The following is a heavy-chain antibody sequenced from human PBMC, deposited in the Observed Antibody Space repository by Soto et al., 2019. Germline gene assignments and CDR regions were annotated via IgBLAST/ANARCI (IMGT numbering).Heavy chain of an antibody. D-gene: IGHD3-10*01. J-gene: IGHJ5*02. Sequence: GGSLILSCAASGFTFSSYSMNWVRQAPGKGLEWVSSISSSSSYIYYADSVRGRFTISRDNAKNSLYLQMNSLRAEDTAVYYCARGWGVSNWFDPWGQGTLVTVSS. CDR3: ARGWGVSNWFDP. V-gene: IGHV3-21*01. CDR2: ISSSSSYI. CDR1: GFTFSSYS.